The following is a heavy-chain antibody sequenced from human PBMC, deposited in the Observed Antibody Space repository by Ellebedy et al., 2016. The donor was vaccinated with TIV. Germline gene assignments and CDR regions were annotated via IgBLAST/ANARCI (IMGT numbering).Heavy chain of an antibody. J-gene: IGHJ4*02. D-gene: IGHD6-19*01. Sequence: GESLKISCAASGFPFSDYSMNWLRQAPGKGPEWVSYITNTGATIHYADSVKGRFTISRDNTKNSIYLQMNSLRDDDTAVYYCGRGIEYSSGDWGQGTLVTFSS. CDR3: GRGIEYSSGD. CDR2: ITNTGATI. V-gene: IGHV3-48*02. CDR1: GFPFSDYS.